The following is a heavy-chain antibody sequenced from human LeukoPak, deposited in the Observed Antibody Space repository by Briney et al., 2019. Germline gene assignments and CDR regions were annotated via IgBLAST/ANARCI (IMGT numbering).Heavy chain of an antibody. D-gene: IGHD6-13*01. Sequence: SETLSLTCTVSGGSISSYYWSWIRQPPGKGLEWIGYIYHSGSTYYNPSLKSRVTISVDRSKNQFSLKLSSVTAADTAVYYCARDGSIAAAGQTPGYWGQGTLVTVSS. V-gene: IGHV4-59*12. CDR2: IYHSGST. CDR1: GGSISSYY. J-gene: IGHJ4*02. CDR3: ARDGSIAAAGQTPGY.